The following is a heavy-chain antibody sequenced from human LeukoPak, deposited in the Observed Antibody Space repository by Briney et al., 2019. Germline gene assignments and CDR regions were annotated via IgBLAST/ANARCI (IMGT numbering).Heavy chain of an antibody. Sequence: SETLSLTCTVSGDSISSYYRSWIRQPPGKGLEWIGYIYYSGSTNYNPSLKSRVTISVDTSKNQLSLKLSSVTVADTAVYYCAGGQWLVWGVYWGQGTLVTVSS. CDR1: GDSISSYY. D-gene: IGHD6-19*01. V-gene: IGHV4-59*12. CDR3: AGGQWLVWGVY. CDR2: IYYSGST. J-gene: IGHJ4*02.